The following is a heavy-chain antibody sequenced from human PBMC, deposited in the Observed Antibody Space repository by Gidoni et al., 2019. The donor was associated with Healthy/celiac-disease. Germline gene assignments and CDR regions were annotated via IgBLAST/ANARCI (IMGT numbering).Heavy chain of an antibody. V-gene: IGHV3-48*02. CDR1: GFTFSSDS. J-gene: IGHJ6*02. CDR3: ASDVAGSSYYGMDV. D-gene: IGHD2-15*01. CDR2: ISSSSSTI. Sequence: EVQLVEYGGGVVQPGGSLRLSCEAPGFTFSSDSMNWVRQAQGKWCEWVSYISSSSSTIYYADSVKGRFTISRDNAKNSLYLQMNSLRDEDTAVYYCASDVAGSSYYGMDVWGQGTTVTVSS.